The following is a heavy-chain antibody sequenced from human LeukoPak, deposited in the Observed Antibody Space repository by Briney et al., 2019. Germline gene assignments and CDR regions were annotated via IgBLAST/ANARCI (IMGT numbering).Heavy chain of an antibody. CDR1: GVSVSSGDYY. V-gene: IGHV4-30-4*01. Sequence: PSETLSLTCTVSGVSVSSGDYYWSWIRQPPGKGLEWIGYIYYSGSTYYNPSLKSRVTMSVDTSKNQFSLKLSSVTAADTAVYYCARGQGYYGSGSLLGGIWFDPWGQGTLVTVSS. J-gene: IGHJ5*02. D-gene: IGHD3-10*01. CDR2: IYYSGST. CDR3: ARGQGYYGSGSLLGGIWFDP.